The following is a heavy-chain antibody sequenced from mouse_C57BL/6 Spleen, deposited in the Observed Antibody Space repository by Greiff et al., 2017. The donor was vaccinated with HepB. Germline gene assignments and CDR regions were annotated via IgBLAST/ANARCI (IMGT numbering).Heavy chain of an antibody. CDR1: GYTFTSYG. CDR3: ARRGIYDGYYEAMDY. D-gene: IGHD2-3*01. CDR2: IYPRSGNT. V-gene: IGHV1-81*01. J-gene: IGHJ4*01. Sequence: VQLQQSGAELARPGASVKLSCKASGYTFTSYGISWVKQRTGQGLEWIGEIYPRSGNTYYNEKFKGKATLTAEKSSSTAYMELRSLTSEDSAVYFCARRGIYDGYYEAMDYWGQGTSVTVSS.